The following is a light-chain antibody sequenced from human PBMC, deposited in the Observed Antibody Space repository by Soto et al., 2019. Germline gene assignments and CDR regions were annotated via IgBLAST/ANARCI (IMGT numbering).Light chain of an antibody. CDR1: QGIGTY. Sequence: DIQLTQSPSFLSASVGDRVTITCRASQGIGTYLAWYQQKPGEAPKLLIYTASTLQSGVPSRFSGSGSGTDFALTISSLQPEDFATYYCQQSYSSPITFGQGTRLESK. V-gene: IGKV1-39*01. CDR3: QQSYSSPIT. J-gene: IGKJ5*01. CDR2: TAS.